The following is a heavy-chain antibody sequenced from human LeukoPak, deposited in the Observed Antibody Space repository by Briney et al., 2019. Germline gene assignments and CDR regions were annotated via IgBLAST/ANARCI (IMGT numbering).Heavy chain of an antibody. CDR2: LIPIFGTA. V-gene: IGHV1-69*13. D-gene: IGHD3-3*01. Sequence: ASVKVSCKASGGTFSSYAISWVRQAPGQGLEWMGGLIPIFGTANYAQKFQGRVTITADESTSTAYMELSSLRSEDTAVYYCARDVGGDFWSGFHYFDYWGQGTLVTVSS. J-gene: IGHJ4*02. CDR3: ARDVGGDFWSGFHYFDY. CDR1: GGTFSSYA.